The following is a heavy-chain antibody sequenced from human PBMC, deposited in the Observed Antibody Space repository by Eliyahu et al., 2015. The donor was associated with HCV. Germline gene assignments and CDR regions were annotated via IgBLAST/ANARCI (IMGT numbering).Heavy chain of an antibody. J-gene: IGHJ4*02. Sequence: EVQLLESGGGLVQPGGSLRLSCAASGLTFTNSNYAMSWVRQAPGKGLEWVSTVSGSGDSTYYADSVKGRFTISRDNFKNTLYLQMNSLRAEDTAVYYCAAPDSGWTKKGFDYWGQGTLVTVSS. CDR1: GLTFTNSNYA. CDR3: AAPDSGWTKKGFDY. D-gene: IGHD6-19*01. CDR2: VSGSGDST. V-gene: IGHV3-23*01.